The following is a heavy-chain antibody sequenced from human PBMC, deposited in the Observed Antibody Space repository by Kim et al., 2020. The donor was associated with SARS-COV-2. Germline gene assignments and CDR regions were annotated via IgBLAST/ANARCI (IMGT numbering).Heavy chain of an antibody. V-gene: IGHV4-4*02. CDR3: ARSAYSGSYFFDY. J-gene: IGHJ4*02. CDR1: GGSISSSNW. D-gene: IGHD1-26*01. Sequence: SETLSLTCAVSGGSISSSNWWSWVRQPPGKGLEWIGEIYHSGSTNYNPSLKRRVTISVDKSKNQFSLKLSSVTAADTAVYYCARSAYSGSYFFDYWGQGTMITVSS. CDR2: IYHSGST.